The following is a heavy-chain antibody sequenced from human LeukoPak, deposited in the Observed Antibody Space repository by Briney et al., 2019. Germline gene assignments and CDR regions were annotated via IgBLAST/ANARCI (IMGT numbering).Heavy chain of an antibody. V-gene: IGHV3-21*01. CDR2: ISSSSSYI. CDR1: GFTFDSHT. CDR3: ARVVWGQLTYYFDY. Sequence: GGSLRLSCAASGFTFDSHTVIWVRQAPGKGLEWVASISSSSSYIYQADSVKGRFTISRDNAKNSLYLQMNSLRAEDTAVYYCARVVWGQLTYYFDYWGQGTLVTVSS. D-gene: IGHD3-16*01. J-gene: IGHJ4*02.